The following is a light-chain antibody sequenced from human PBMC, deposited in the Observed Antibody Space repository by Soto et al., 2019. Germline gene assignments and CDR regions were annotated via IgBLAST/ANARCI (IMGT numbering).Light chain of an antibody. V-gene: IGKV3-20*01. Sequence: EIVLTQSPGTLSLSPGERATLSCRASQSVSSSHLAWYQQKPGQAPRLLIYGASSRATGIPDRFSGSGSGTECPLTISRLEREDFAVYYCQQYGSSPETFGQGTQLEIK. J-gene: IGKJ2*01. CDR1: QSVSSSH. CDR2: GAS. CDR3: QQYGSSPET.